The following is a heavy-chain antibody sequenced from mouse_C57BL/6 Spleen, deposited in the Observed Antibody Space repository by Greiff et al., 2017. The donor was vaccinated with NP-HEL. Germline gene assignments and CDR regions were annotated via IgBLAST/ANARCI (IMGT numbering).Heavy chain of an antibody. CDR2: IDPENGDT. CDR3: TKIYYGKGYAMDY. D-gene: IGHD2-1*01. Sequence: EVQLQESGAELVRPGASVKLSCTASGFNIKDDYMHWVKQRPEQGLEWIGWIDPENGDTEYASKFQGKATITADTSSNTAYLQLSSLTSEDTAVYYCTKIYYGKGYAMDYWGQGTSVTVSS. J-gene: IGHJ4*01. CDR1: GFNIKDDY. V-gene: IGHV14-4*01.